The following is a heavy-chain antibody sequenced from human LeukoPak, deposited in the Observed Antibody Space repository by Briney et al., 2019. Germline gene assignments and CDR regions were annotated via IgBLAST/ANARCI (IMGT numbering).Heavy chain of an antibody. D-gene: IGHD5-12*01. Sequence: SETLSLTCTLSGGSISSASYYSGWIRQPPGKGLEWIGSIYYSGTTYYNASLKSRVPMSVDTCENHYSLRLRSVTAADTAVYYCARHPTLRCVEGWFDPWGQGTLVTVSS. V-gene: IGHV4-39*01. CDR1: GGSISSASYY. J-gene: IGHJ5*02. CDR3: ARHPTLRCVEGWFDP. CDR2: IYYSGTT.